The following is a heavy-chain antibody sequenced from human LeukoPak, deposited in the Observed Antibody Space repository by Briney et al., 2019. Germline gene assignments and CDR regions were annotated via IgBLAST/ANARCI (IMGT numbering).Heavy chain of an antibody. CDR1: GYTFTSYA. D-gene: IGHD5-18*01. CDR2: INTNTGNP. V-gene: IGHV7-4-1*02. Sequence: ASVKVSCKASGYTFTSYAMNWVRQAPGQGLEWMGWINTNTGNPTYAQGLTGRFVFSLDTSVSTAYLQISSLKAEDTAVYYCARDFRRIQLWFEPQVHGESDYWGQGTLVTVSS. J-gene: IGHJ4*02. CDR3: ARDFRRIQLWFEPQVHGESDY.